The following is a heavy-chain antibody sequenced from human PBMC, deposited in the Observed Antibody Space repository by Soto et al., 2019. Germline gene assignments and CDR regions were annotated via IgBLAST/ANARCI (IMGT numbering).Heavy chain of an antibody. CDR3: CGAAAGQPVPCFDY. V-gene: IGHV3-30*03. CDR1: GFTFSSYG. J-gene: IGHJ4*02. D-gene: IGHD6-13*01. Sequence: PGGSLRLSCAASGFTFSSYGMHWVRQAPGKGLEWVAVISYDGSNKYYADSVKGRFTISRDNSKNTLYLQMNSLRAEDTAVYYCCGAAAGQPVPCFDYWGQGTLVTVSS. CDR2: ISYDGSNK.